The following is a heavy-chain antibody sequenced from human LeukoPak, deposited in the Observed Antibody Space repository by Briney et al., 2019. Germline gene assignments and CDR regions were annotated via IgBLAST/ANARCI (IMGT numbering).Heavy chain of an antibody. D-gene: IGHD6-13*01. J-gene: IGHJ6*02. V-gene: IGHV3-23*01. CDR2: ISGSGGST. Sequence: PGRSLRLSCAASGFTFSSYAMSWVRQAPGKGLEWVSAISGSGGSTYYADSVKGRFTISRDNSKNTLYLQMNSLRAEDTAVYYCAKRAAAGIESYYYYGMDVWGQGTTVTASS. CDR1: GFTFSSYA. CDR3: AKRAAAGIESYYYYGMDV.